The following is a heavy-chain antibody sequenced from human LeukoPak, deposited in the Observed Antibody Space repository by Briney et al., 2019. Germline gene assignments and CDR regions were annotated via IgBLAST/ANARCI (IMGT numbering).Heavy chain of an antibody. V-gene: IGHV1-2*02. Sequence: GASAKVPCEASGYTFTGYLIHWVRQAPGQGLEWMGWINPNSGATYYAQKFQGRVTMARDSSISTAYVELSRLKSGDTAVYYCARGRSNTSWFGWFDPWGQGTRVTVSS. CDR2: INPNSGAT. CDR3: ARGRSNTSWFGWFDP. D-gene: IGHD3-10*01. J-gene: IGHJ5*02. CDR1: GYTFTGYL.